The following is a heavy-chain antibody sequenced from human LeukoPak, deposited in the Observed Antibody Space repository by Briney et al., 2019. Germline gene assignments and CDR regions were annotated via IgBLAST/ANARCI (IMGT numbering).Heavy chain of an antibody. CDR2: INQDGGGK. CDR3: ARDVFDY. Sequence: QPGESLRLSCAASGFTISNYWMSWVRQAPGKGLEWVATINQDGGGKYYVDSVKGRFTISRDSAENSLYLQMNSVTAEDTAVYYCARDVFDYGGQGTRVTVSA. J-gene: IGHJ4*02. CDR1: GFTISNYW. V-gene: IGHV3-7*01.